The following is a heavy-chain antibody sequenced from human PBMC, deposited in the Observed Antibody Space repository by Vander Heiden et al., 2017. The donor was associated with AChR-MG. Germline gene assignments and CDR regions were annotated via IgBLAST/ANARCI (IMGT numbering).Heavy chain of an antibody. Sequence: EVQLLESGGGLVQPGGSLRLSCAASGFPFTSYAMSWVRQAPGKGLEWVSAFSGGGGSTFYADSVKGRFTISRDNSKSTLYLQMNSLRAEDTAVYYCAKAHDFGDYVGAFAIWDQGTMVTVSS. CDR2: FSGGGGST. CDR1: GFPFTSYA. J-gene: IGHJ3*02. V-gene: IGHV3-23*01. CDR3: AKAHDFGDYVGAFAI. D-gene: IGHD4-17*01.